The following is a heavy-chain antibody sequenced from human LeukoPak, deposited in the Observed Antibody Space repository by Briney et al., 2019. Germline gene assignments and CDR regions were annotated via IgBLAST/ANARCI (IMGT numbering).Heavy chain of an antibody. V-gene: IGHV4-59*01. D-gene: IGHD5-18*01. CDR3: ASGRGYSYGRGLDY. J-gene: IGHJ4*02. CDR1: GGSISSYY. Sequence: PSETLSLTCTVSGGSISSYYWSWIRQPPGKGLEGIGYIYYSGSTNYNPSLKSRVTISVDTSKNQFSLKLSSVTAADTAVYYCASGRGYSYGRGLDYWGQGTLVTVSS. CDR2: IYYSGST.